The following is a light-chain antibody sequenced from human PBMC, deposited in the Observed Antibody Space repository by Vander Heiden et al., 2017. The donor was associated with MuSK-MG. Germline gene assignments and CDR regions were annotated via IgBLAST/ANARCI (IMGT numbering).Light chain of an antibody. V-gene: IGKV1-33*01. Sequence: IQMTQSPSSLSASVGDRVTITCQASEDISNHLNWYQQKPGKDPELLIYDASNLERGVPSRFSGSGFGTDFTFTISSLQPEDIATYYCQNYDGSESFTFGPGTKLEIK. J-gene: IGKJ2*01. CDR2: DAS. CDR3: QNYDGSESFT. CDR1: EDISNH.